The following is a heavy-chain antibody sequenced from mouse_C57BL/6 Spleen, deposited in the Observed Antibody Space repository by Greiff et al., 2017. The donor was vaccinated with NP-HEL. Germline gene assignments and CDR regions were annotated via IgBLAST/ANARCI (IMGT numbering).Heavy chain of an antibody. D-gene: IGHD4-1*01. Sequence: QVQLKESGPELVKPGASVKISCKASGYAFSSSWMNWVKQRPGKGLEWIGRIYPGAGDTNYTGKFKGKATLTADKSSSTAYMQLSSLTSEDSAVYFCARSGTGTGFAYWGQGTLVTVSA. V-gene: IGHV1-82*01. CDR1: GYAFSSSW. J-gene: IGHJ3*01. CDR2: IYPGAGDT. CDR3: ARSGTGTGFAY.